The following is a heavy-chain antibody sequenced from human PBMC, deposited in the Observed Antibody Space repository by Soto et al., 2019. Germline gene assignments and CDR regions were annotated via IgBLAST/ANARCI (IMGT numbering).Heavy chain of an antibody. CDR3: ARTLGYCSGGSCFKYNWFDP. Sequence: SETLSLTCTVSVGSISSGGYYWSWIRQHPGKGLEWIGYIYYSGSTYYNPSLKSRVTISVDTSKNQFSLKLSSVTAADTAVYYCARTLGYCSGGSCFKYNWFDPWGQGTLVTVSS. CDR1: VGSISSGGYY. D-gene: IGHD2-15*01. CDR2: IYYSGST. V-gene: IGHV4-31*03. J-gene: IGHJ5*02.